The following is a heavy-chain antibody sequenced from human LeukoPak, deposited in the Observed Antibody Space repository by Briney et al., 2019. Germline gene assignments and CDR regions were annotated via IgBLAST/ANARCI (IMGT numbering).Heavy chain of an antibody. Sequence: SETLSLTCTVSGSSISSSSYYWGWIRQPPGKGLEWIGNIYYNGGTYYNPPLKSRVTISVDTSKNQFSLKLSSVTAADTAVYFCAREVAGTPWIDYWGQGTLVTVSS. D-gene: IGHD6-19*01. V-gene: IGHV4-39*02. CDR2: IYYNGGT. J-gene: IGHJ4*02. CDR3: AREVAGTPWIDY. CDR1: GSSISSSSYY.